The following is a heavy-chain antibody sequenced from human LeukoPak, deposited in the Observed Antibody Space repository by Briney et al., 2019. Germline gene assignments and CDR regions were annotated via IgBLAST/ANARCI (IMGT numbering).Heavy chain of an antibody. Sequence: GGSLRLSCAASGFTFDDYGMSWVRQAPGKGLEWVSGINWNGGSTGYADSVKGRFTISRDNAKNSLYLQMNSLRAEDTAVYYCARISLLPGYGPKGRHDYGIDYWGQGTLVTVSS. D-gene: IGHD4-17*01. V-gene: IGHV3-20*04. J-gene: IGHJ4*02. CDR3: ARISLLPGYGPKGRHDYGIDY. CDR1: GFTFDDYG. CDR2: INWNGGST.